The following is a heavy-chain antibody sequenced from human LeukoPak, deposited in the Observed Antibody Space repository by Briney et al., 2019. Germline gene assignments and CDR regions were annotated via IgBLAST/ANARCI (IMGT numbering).Heavy chain of an antibody. CDR1: GGSISSGDYY. Sequence: PSETLSLTCTVSGGSISSGDYYWSWIRQPPGKGLEWMRNIYYSGSTYYNPSLKSRVTISVDTSNNQSSLKLSSVTAADPAAYYWARVWAMVREVASLDSWGQGTLVTVSS. J-gene: IGHJ4*02. V-gene: IGHV4-30-4*08. CDR3: ARVWAMVREVASLDS. D-gene: IGHD3-10*01. CDR2: IYYSGST.